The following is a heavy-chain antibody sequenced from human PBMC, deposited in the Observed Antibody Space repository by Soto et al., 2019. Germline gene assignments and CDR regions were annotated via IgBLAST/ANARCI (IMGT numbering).Heavy chain of an antibody. CDR1: GYTLNEVA. CDR2: FDPDEAET. D-gene: IGHD4-17*01. Sequence: QVQLVQSGAEVKKPGASVKVSCKVSGYTLNEVAMHWVRQAPGKGLEWLGGFDPDEAETICAQHFQGRFTMTEDTSTDTVYMELSSLRSEDTALYFCTTYHGDYNFDHWGQGTLVTVSS. J-gene: IGHJ5*02. CDR3: TTYHGDYNFDH. V-gene: IGHV1-24*01.